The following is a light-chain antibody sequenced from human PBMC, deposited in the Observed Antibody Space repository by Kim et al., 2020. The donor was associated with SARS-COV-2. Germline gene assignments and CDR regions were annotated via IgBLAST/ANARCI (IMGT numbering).Light chain of an antibody. CDR1: SSDIGSYNY. J-gene: IGLJ1*01. CDR2: DVF. Sequence: QSALTQPASVSGSPGQSITISCTGTSSDIGSYNYVSWFQQHPGKAPKIIIYDVFKWPSESSDRFSGSKSGNTASLTISGLQTEDEADYYCCSYTRNTTYVFGTGTKVTVL. CDR3: CSYTRNTTYV. V-gene: IGLV2-14*01.